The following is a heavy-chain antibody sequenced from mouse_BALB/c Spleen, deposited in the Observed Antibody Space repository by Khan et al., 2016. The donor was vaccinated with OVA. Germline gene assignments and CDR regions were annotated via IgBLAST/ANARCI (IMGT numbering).Heavy chain of an antibody. CDR2: TNPTNGRT. CDR3: ARIKKIVATYFDY. Sequence: QVQLQQSGAELVKAGASVKMSCKASGYTFTSYWMHWVKQRLGQGLEWFAETNPTNGRTYYNEKFKSKATLTVDKSSSTAYMLLSGPKFEDSAVYYCARIKKIVATYFDYWGQGTTLTGSS. CDR1: GYTFTSYW. J-gene: IGHJ2*01. V-gene: IGHV1S81*02. D-gene: IGHD1-1*01.